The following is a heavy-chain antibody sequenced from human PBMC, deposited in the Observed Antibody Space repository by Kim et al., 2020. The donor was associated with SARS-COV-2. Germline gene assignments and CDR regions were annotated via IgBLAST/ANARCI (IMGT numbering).Heavy chain of an antibody. J-gene: IGHJ3*02. V-gene: IGHV4-4*02. CDR3: VRTSYDTRDQVVDSFAI. D-gene: IGHD3-22*01. Sequence: SETLSLTCDVFGASITTGKWWTWVRQPPGKGLEWIGEIFRNGNTNYSPSLKSRVTLSVDTSNNQLFLHLNSVTAADTAVYYCVRTSYDTRDQVVDSFAIWGEGTTVTVS. CDR2: IFRNGNT. CDR1: GASITTGKW.